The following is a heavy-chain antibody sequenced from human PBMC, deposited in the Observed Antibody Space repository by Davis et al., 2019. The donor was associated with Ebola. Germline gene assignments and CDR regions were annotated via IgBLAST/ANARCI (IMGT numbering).Heavy chain of an antibody. D-gene: IGHD3-3*01. J-gene: IGHJ6*03. CDR3: ARVRTYYESVDYFYYYMDI. V-gene: IGHV4-38-2*02. Sequence: PSETLSLTCSVSGYSISSGHYWVWTRQPPGKRLEWIGSTYHSGISYYSPSLKSRVTISVDTSKNHFSLNLSSVTAADPAVYYCARVRTYYESVDYFYYYMDIWGKGTTVTVSS. CDR2: TYHSGIS. CDR1: GYSISSGHY.